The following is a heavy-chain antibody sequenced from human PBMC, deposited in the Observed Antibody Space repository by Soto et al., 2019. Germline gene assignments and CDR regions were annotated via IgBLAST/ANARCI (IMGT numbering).Heavy chain of an antibody. D-gene: IGHD2-15*01. CDR2: IYYSGST. V-gene: IGHV4-61*08. J-gene: IGHJ4*02. Sequence: ETLSLTCAVSGGSISSGGYSWSWIRQPPGKGLEWIGYIYYSGSTNYNPSLKSRVAISVDTSKNQFSLKLSSVTAADTAVYYCARGYGRNFDYWGQGTLVTVSS. CDR3: ARGYGRNFDY. CDR1: GGSISSGGYS.